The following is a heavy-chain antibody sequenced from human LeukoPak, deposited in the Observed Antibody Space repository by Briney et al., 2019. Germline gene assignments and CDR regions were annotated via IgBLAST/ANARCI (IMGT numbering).Heavy chain of an antibody. CDR1: GGSISGYY. D-gene: IGHD1-1*01. J-gene: IGHJ6*03. Sequence: SETLSLTCAVSGGSISGYYWVWIRQPAGEGLEWIGRIFTSGSTDYSPSLRSRLTMSLDTSKNQFYLKMISVTAADTAVYYCARESRNNWGDGYYMDVWGKGTTVTVSS. CDR3: ARESRNNWGDGYYMDV. CDR2: IFTSGST. V-gene: IGHV4-4*07.